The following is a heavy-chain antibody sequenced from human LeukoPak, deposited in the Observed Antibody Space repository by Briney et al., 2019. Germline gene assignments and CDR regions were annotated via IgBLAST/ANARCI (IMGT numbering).Heavy chain of an antibody. V-gene: IGHV1-3*01. D-gene: IGHD6-19*01. Sequence: ASVKVSCKASGYTFTSHALHWVRQPRGHWLEWMGCINAGNGDTRYSQKFQGRVTITRDTSASTAYMELSRVRSEDTAVYYCARDGYRNAWGELGYWGQGTLVTVSS. J-gene: IGHJ4*02. CDR2: INAGNGDT. CDR1: GYTFTSHA. CDR3: ARDGYRNAWGELGY.